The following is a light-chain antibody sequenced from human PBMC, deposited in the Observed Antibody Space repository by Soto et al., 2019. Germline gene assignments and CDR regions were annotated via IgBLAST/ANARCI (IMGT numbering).Light chain of an antibody. Sequence: QSVLTQSPSASASLGASGKLTCTLSSGHTNDAIAWHQQQPDKGPRFLMKLKSDGRHTKGDGIPDRFSGSSAGAERYLTISSLQSEDEADYYCQTWGTGIVLFGGGTKVTVL. V-gene: IGLV4-69*01. J-gene: IGLJ2*01. CDR1: SGHTNDA. CDR3: QTWGTGIVL. CDR2: LKSDGRH.